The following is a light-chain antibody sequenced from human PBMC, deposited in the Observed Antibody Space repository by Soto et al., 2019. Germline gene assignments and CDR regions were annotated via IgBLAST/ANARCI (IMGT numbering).Light chain of an antibody. CDR2: RAS. V-gene: IGKV3-20*01. CDR1: QSITTSF. Sequence: EIVLTQSPGTLSLSPGERATLSCRASQSITTSFLAWYQQKPGQAPRLLIYRASTRVTGIPDRFSGSVSGTDFTLTISRLEREEFAVYYCQQYGGSSPSYTFGQGTNVEIK. CDR3: QQYGGSSPSYT. J-gene: IGKJ2*01.